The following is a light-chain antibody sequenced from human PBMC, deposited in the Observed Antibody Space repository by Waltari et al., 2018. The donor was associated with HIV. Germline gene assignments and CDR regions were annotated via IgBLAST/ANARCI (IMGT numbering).Light chain of an antibody. V-gene: IGKV3-20*01. CDR3: QQYGSSLIFT. J-gene: IGKJ3*01. Sequence: EIVLTQSPGTLSLSPGERATLSCRASQSVSSNYLAWYQQRPGQAPRLLIYGASSRATCIPDRFSGSGSGTDFTLTISRLEPEDFAVYYCQQYGSSLIFTFGPGTKVDIK. CDR1: QSVSSNY. CDR2: GAS.